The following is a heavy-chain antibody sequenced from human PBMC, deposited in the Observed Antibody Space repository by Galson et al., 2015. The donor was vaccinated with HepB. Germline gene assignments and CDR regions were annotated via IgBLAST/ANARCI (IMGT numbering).Heavy chain of an antibody. CDR2: IYSDGGA. V-gene: IGHV3-66*01. J-gene: IGHJ4*02. Sequence: SLRLSCAASEFTVSNNYMNWVRQAPGKGLEWVSVIYSDGGAYYADSVKGRFTISRDNSKNTLYLQLNSLRSEDTAVYYCARAEYSYGPLDHWGQGTLVTVSS. CDR1: EFTVSNNY. D-gene: IGHD5-18*01. CDR3: ARAEYSYGPLDH.